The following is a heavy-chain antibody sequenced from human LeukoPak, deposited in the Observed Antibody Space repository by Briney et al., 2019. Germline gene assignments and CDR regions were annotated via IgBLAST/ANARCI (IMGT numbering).Heavy chain of an antibody. CDR2: INYRGST. J-gene: IGHJ2*01. D-gene: IGHD3-16*01. Sequence: SETLSLTCTVSGGSISSHYWTWIRQPPGKGLEWIGYINYRGSTNYNPSLNSRVTISVDTSKNQFSLKLSSVTAAETAVYYCARQTLGGFWYFDLWGRGTLVTVSS. CDR3: ARQTLGGFWYFDL. CDR1: GGSISSHY. V-gene: IGHV4-59*08.